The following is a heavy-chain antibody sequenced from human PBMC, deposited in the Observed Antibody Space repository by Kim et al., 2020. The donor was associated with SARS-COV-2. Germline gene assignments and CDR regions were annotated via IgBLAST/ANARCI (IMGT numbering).Heavy chain of an antibody. CDR3: ATPQFPGHSDSYYGMDV. D-gene: IGHD2-15*01. V-gene: IGHV3-66*04. CDR1: GFTVSSNY. CDR2: IYSGGST. J-gene: IGHJ6*01. Sequence: GGSLRLSCAASGFTVSSNYMSWVRQAPGKGLEWVSVIYSGGSTSYADSVKGRFTISRDNYKNTLYLQMNSMRGADKAAYYCATPQFPGHSDSYYGMDVWG.